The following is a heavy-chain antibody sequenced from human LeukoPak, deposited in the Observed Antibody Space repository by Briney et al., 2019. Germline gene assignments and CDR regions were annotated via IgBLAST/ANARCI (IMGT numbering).Heavy chain of an antibody. V-gene: IGHV4-39*01. CDR1: GDSISSTNYY. D-gene: IGHD6-25*01. J-gene: IGHJ4*02. CDR2: MYYSGSI. CDR3: ARGFRGPNFDY. Sequence: PAETLSLTCTVSGDSISSTNYYWGWIRKPPGRGRAWIGRMYYSGSICYNRSLETRVTISIDTSKNQFSLKLSSVTAADAAVYYCARGFRGPNFDYWGQGTLVTVSS.